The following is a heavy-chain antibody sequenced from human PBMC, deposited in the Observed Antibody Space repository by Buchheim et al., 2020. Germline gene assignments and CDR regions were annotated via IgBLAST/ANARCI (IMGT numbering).Heavy chain of an antibody. CDR1: GFTFSSYA. J-gene: IGHJ4*02. CDR3: ARDLGPPSIAVAGSGDY. D-gene: IGHD6-19*01. V-gene: IGHV3-30*04. CDR2: ISYDGSNK. Sequence: QVQLVESGGGVVQPGRSLRLSCAASGFTFSSYAMHWVRQAPGKGLEWVAVISYDGSNKYYADSVKGRFTISRDNSKNKLYLQMNSLRAEDTAVYYCARDLGPPSIAVAGSGDYWGQGTL.